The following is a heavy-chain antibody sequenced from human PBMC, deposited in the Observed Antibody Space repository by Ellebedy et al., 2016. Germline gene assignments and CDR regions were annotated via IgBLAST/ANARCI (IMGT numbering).Heavy chain of an antibody. V-gene: IGHV3-30*04. D-gene: IGHD3-10*01. CDR1: GFTFSSYA. Sequence: GESLKISCAASGFTFSSYAMHWVRQAPGKGLEWVAVISYDGSNKYYADSVKGRFTISRDNSKNTLYLQMNSLRAEDTAVYYCARNPFTMVRGAYFDYWGQGTLVTVSS. J-gene: IGHJ4*02. CDR3: ARNPFTMVRGAYFDY. CDR2: ISYDGSNK.